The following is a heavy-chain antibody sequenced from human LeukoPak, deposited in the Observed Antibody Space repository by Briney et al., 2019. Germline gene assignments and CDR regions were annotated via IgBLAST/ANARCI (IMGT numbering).Heavy chain of an antibody. CDR1: GGTFSNYA. J-gene: IGHJ6*03. D-gene: IGHD3-10*01. CDR2: IIPIFDTA. CDR3: ARSSRRLGSGKYYYYMDV. Sequence: EASVKVSCKASGGTFSNYAISWVRQAPGQGFEWMGGIIPIFDTANYAQKFQGRVTITADESTSTAYVELSSLRSEDTAVYYCARSSRRLGSGKYYYYMDVWGKGTTVTISS. V-gene: IGHV1-69*13.